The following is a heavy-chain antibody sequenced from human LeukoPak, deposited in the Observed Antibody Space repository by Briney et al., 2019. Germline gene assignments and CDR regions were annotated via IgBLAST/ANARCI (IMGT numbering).Heavy chain of an antibody. Sequence: SETLSLTCTVSGGSISGYYWSRIRQPPGKGLEWIGYIYYSGSTNYNPSLKSRVTMSVDTSKNQFSLKLSSVTAADTAVYYCARAYYGSGSQYYYYYYGMDVWGQGITVTVSS. CDR1: GGSISGYY. V-gene: IGHV4-59*01. CDR2: IYYSGST. D-gene: IGHD3-10*01. J-gene: IGHJ6*02. CDR3: ARAYYGSGSQYYYYYYGMDV.